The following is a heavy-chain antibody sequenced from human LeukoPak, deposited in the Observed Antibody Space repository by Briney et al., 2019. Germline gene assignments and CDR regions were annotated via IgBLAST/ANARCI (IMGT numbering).Heavy chain of an antibody. CDR3: TRDRSPAEAY. V-gene: IGHV3-7*01. CDR2: INQGGSDK. J-gene: IGHJ4*02. Sequence: PGGSLRLSYSASGFPFSGHFMSWVRQAPGKGLEWVANINQGGSDKYYVDSVKGRFTISRDNANNLLYLQMNSLRGEDTAVYYCTRDRSPAEAYWGQGTLGTVSS. D-gene: IGHD6-25*01. CDR1: GFPFSGHF.